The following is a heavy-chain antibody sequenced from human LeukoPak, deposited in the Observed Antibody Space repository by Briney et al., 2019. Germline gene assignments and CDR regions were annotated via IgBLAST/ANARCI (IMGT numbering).Heavy chain of an antibody. J-gene: IGHJ6*02. CDR2: ISSSSSTI. CDR3: AREGSYGLGYYYYYYGMDV. D-gene: IGHD5-18*01. Sequence: PGRSLRLSCAASGFTFSSYSMNWVRQAPGKGLEWVSYISSSSSTIYYADSVKGRFTISRDNAKNSLYLQMNSLRDEDTAVYYCAREGSYGLGYYYYYYGMDVWGQGTTVTVSS. CDR1: GFTFSSYS. V-gene: IGHV3-48*02.